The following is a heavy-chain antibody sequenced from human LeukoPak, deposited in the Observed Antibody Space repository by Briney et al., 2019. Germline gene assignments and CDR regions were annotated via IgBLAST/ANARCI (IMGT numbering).Heavy chain of an antibody. CDR3: ARAGYDFWSGYYWGDYYYMDV. V-gene: IGHV1-2*02. Sequence: GASVKVSCKASGYTFTGYYMHWVRQAPGQGLEWMGWINPNSGGTNYAQKFQGRVTMTRDTSISTAYIELSRLRSDDTAVYYCARAGYDFWSGYYWGDYYYMDVWGKGTTVTVSS. D-gene: IGHD3-3*01. CDR2: INPNSGGT. CDR1: GYTFTGYY. J-gene: IGHJ6*03.